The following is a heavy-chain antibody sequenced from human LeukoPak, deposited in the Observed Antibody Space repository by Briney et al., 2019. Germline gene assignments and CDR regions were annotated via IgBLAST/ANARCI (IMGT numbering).Heavy chain of an antibody. CDR3: AREGDSSSSGCDY. D-gene: IGHD6-6*01. CDR1: GFTFSSYG. V-gene: IGHV3-33*01. Sequence: GRSLILSCAASGFTFSSYGMHWVRQAPGKGLEWVAVIWYDGSNKYYADSVKGRFTISRDNSKNTLYLQMNSLRAEDTAVYYCAREGDSSSSGCDYWGQGTLVTVSS. J-gene: IGHJ4*02. CDR2: IWYDGSNK.